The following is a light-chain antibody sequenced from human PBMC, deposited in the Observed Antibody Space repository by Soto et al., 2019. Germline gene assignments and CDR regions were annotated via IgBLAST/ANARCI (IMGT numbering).Light chain of an antibody. CDR3: MRALQTPLT. Sequence: DIVMTQAALSLPVTPGEPASISCRSSQSLLHSNGYNYLDWYLQKPGQSPQLLIYLGSNRASGVPDRFSGSGSGTDFTLKISRVEAEDVGVYYCMRALQTPLTFGGGTKVEIK. V-gene: IGKV2-28*01. CDR2: LGS. CDR1: QSLLHSNGYNY. J-gene: IGKJ4*01.